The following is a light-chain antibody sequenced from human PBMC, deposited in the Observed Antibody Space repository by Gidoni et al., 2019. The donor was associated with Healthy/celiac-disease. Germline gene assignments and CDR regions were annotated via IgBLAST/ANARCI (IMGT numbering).Light chain of an antibody. V-gene: IGKV3-11*01. CDR2: DAS. J-gene: IGKJ4*01. CDR3: QQRSNPLT. Sequence: EIVLTQSPATLSLSPGERATLSCRASQSVSSYLAWYQQKPGKAPRLLIYDASNGATGIPARFSGSGSRTDFTLTISILAPEDFAVYYCQQRSNPLTFGGGTKVEIK. CDR1: QSVSSY.